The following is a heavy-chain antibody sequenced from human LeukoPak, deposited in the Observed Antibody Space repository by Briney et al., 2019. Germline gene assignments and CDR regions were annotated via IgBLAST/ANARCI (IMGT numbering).Heavy chain of an antibody. CDR1: GGSISSSSYY. J-gene: IGHJ4*02. V-gene: IGHV4-39*07. Sequence: SETLSLTCTVSGGSISSSSYYWGWIRQPPGKGLEWIGRIYTSGSTNYNPSLKSRVTMSVDTSKNQFSLKLSSVTAADTAVYYCARDGLWSGYSIFDYWGQGTLVTVSS. D-gene: IGHD3-3*01. CDR3: ARDGLWSGYSIFDY. CDR2: IYTSGST.